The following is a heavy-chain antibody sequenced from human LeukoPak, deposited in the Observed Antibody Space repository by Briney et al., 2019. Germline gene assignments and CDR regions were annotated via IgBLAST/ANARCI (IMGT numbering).Heavy chain of an antibody. CDR2: IYTSGSA. CDR3: ARDATMVRGVIIEYNWFDP. J-gene: IGHJ5*02. Sequence: SETLSLTCTVSGGSISSYYWSWIRQPAGKGLEWIGRIYTSGSANYNPSLKSRVTMSVDTSKNQFSLKLSSVTAADTAVYYCARDATMVRGVIIEYNWFDPWGQGTLVTVSS. D-gene: IGHD3-10*01. CDR1: GGSISSYY. V-gene: IGHV4-4*07.